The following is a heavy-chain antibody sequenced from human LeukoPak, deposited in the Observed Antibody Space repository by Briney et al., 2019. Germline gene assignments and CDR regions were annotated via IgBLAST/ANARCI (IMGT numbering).Heavy chain of an antibody. D-gene: IGHD3-10*01. CDR3: VKERVGPRSFFDS. V-gene: IGHV3-30*18. Sequence: GGSLRLSCAVSGFTFSDYGMHWVRQAPGKGLEWVAVISYDGTNKYYGDSVKGRFTISRDKSKDTLYLQMNSLRVDDTALYYCVKERVGPRSFFDSWGQGTLVTVSS. CDR1: GFTFSDYG. J-gene: IGHJ5*01. CDR2: ISYDGTNK.